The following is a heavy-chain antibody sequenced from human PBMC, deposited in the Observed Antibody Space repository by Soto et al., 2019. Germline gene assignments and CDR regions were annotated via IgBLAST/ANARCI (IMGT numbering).Heavy chain of an antibody. CDR3: ARGFNVFWSGYSGYHYYGMDV. Sequence: ASVKVSCKASGYTFTSYGISWVRQAPGQGLEWMGWISAYNGNTNYAQKLQGRVTMTTDTSTSTAYMELRSLRSDDTAVYYCARGFNVFWSGYSGYHYYGMDVWGQGTTVTVSS. CDR1: GYTFTSYG. CDR2: ISAYNGNT. V-gene: IGHV1-18*01. D-gene: IGHD3-3*01. J-gene: IGHJ6*02.